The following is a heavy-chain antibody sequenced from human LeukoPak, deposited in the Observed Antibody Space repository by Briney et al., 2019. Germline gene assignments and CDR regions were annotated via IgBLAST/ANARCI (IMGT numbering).Heavy chain of an antibody. D-gene: IGHD4-17*01. CDR1: GFSFNSYT. CDR2: ISSSSSYI. Sequence: GSLRLSCLASGFSFNSYTMNWVREAPGKGLEWVSSISSSSSYIYYVDSVKGRFTISRDNAKNSLYLQMNSLRAEDTAVYYCARGQTTVIPYYFDYWGQGTLVTVSS. V-gene: IGHV3-21*01. J-gene: IGHJ4*02. CDR3: ARGQTTVIPYYFDY.